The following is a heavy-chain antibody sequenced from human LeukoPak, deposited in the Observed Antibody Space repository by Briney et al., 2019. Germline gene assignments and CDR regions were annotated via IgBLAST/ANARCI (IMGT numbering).Heavy chain of an antibody. D-gene: IGHD1-7*01. CDR3: ARAYNWNYSYFDY. CDR2: IWYDGSNK. V-gene: IGHV3-33*01. J-gene: IGHJ4*02. Sequence: GRSLRLSCAASGFXFSSYGIHWVRQAPGKGLEWVAVIWYDGSNKYYADSVKGRFTISRDNSKNTLYLQMNNLRAEDTAVYYCARAYNWNYSYFDYWGQGTLVTVSS. CDR1: GFXFSSYG.